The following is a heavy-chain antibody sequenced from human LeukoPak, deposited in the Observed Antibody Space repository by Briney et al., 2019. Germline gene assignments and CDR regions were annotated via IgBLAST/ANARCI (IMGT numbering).Heavy chain of an antibody. CDR3: ATTRTDGSGSYYHYFDY. D-gene: IGHD3-10*01. CDR2: ISAYNGNT. Sequence: ASVKVSCKASGYTFTSYGISWVRQAPGQGLEWMGWISAYNGNTNYAQKLQGRVTMTTDTSTSTAYMELRSLRFDDTAVYYCATTRTDGSGSYYHYFDYWGQGTLVTVSS. J-gene: IGHJ4*02. CDR1: GYTFTSYG. V-gene: IGHV1-18*01.